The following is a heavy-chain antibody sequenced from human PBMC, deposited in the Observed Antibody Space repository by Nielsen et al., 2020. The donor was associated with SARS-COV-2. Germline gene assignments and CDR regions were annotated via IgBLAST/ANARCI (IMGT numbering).Heavy chain of an antibody. J-gene: IGHJ6*02. Sequence: LSLTCAASGFTFSSYAMSWVRQAPGKGLEWVSVIYSGGSSTYYADSVKGRFTISRDNSKNTLYLQMNSLRAEDTAVYYCAKVDDYYGMDVWGQGTTVTVSS. CDR2: IYSGGSST. CDR1: GFTFSSYA. D-gene: IGHD3-9*01. CDR3: AKVDDYYGMDV. V-gene: IGHV3-23*03.